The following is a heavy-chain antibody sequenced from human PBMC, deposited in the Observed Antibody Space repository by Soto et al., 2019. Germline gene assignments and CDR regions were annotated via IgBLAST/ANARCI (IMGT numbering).Heavy chain of an antibody. D-gene: IGHD6-13*01. CDR3: ASPKAAGDALRDRYVDC. J-gene: IGHJ2*01. CDR2: AKSRARGFAT. CDR1: GFTFSDRF. Sequence: EVQLVESGGGLVQPGGSLRLSCAASGFTFSDRFMDWVRQAPGKGLEWIGRAKSRARGFATQYAESVKGRYTVSRDESTSSFYLQRNTLNAGDTAVYYCASPKAAGDALRDRYVDCWGRGTLVTVSS. V-gene: IGHV3-72*01.